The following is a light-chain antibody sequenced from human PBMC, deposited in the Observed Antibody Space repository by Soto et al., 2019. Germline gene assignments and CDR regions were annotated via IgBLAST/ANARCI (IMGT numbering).Light chain of an antibody. V-gene: IGKV3D-20*01. J-gene: IGKJ4*01. CDR1: QSVGGTY. CDR3: QNYGTSPWT. Sequence: EIELTQSPATLSLSPGERATLSCGASQSVGGTYLAWYQQKFGLPPRLLIYDASTRATGIPVRFSGSGSGTDFTLTIGRLEPEDYAVYYCQNYGTSPWTFGGGTKVEIK. CDR2: DAS.